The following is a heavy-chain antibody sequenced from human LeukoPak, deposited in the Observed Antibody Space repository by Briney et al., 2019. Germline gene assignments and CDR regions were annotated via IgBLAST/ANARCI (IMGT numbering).Heavy chain of an antibody. D-gene: IGHD2-15*01. CDR3: ARGRVDGPKCSGGSCYYYFDY. Sequence: PSETLSLTCAVYGGTFSGYYWRWIRQPPGKGLEWIGEINHSGSTNYNPSLKSRVTISVDTSKNQFSLKLSSVTAADTAVYYCARGRVDGPKCSGGSCYYYFDYWGQGTLVTVSS. V-gene: IGHV4-34*01. CDR2: INHSGST. J-gene: IGHJ4*02. CDR1: GGTFSGYY.